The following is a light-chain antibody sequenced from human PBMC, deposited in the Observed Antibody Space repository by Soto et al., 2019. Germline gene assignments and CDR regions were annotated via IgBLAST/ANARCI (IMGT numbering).Light chain of an antibody. CDR2: RNN. CDR3: AAWDDSLSGYV. V-gene: IGLV1-47*01. J-gene: IGLJ1*01. Sequence: QSALTQPPSASGAPGQRGTISCSGSSSKIGSNYVYWYQQLPGTAPKLLIYRNNQRPSGVPDRFSGSKSGTSASLAISGLRSEDEADYYCAAWDDSLSGYVFGTGTKVTVL. CDR1: SSKIGSNY.